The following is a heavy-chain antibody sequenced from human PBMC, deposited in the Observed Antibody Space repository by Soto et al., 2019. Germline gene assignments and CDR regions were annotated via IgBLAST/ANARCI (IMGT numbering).Heavy chain of an antibody. D-gene: IGHD3-22*01. V-gene: IGHV6-1*01. J-gene: IGHJ5*02. CDR2: TYYRSKWNN. Sequence: SQTLSLTCAISGDSVSSNSVAWNWIRQSPSRGLEWLGRTYYRSKWNNDYALSVKSRITVNPDTSKNQFSLQLNSVTPEDTAVYYFAALGTMIVVDLWGQGTLLTLSS. CDR1: GDSVSSNSVA. CDR3: AALGTMIVVDL.